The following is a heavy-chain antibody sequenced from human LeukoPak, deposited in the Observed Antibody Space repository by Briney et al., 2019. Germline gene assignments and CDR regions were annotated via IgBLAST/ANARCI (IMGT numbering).Heavy chain of an antibody. V-gene: IGHV3-21*01. CDR1: GFIFRSYT. Sequence: GGSLGLSCAASGFIFRSYTMSWVRQAPGKGLQWVATISGNGDATYYADSVKGRFTISRDNAKNSLYLQMNSLRAEDTAVYYCARTWRAAADYWGQGTLVTVSS. D-gene: IGHD6-13*01. J-gene: IGHJ4*02. CDR3: ARTWRAAADY. CDR2: ISGNGDAT.